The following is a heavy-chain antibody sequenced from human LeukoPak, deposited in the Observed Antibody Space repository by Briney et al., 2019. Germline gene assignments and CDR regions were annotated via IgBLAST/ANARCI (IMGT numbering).Heavy chain of an antibody. CDR1: GFTFSNYA. J-gene: IGHJ4*02. Sequence: GGSLRLSCAASGFTFSNYAMHWVRQAPGKGLEWVAVIWYDGSNKYYADSVKGRFTISRDNSKNTLYLQMNSLRAEDTAVYYCAREPPNYYDSSGYYDYYFDYWGQGTLVTVSS. D-gene: IGHD3-22*01. CDR2: IWYDGSNK. V-gene: IGHV3-33*08. CDR3: AREPPNYYDSSGYYDYYFDY.